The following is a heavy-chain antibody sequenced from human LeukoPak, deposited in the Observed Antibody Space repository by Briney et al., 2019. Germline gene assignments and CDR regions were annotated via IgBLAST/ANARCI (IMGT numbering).Heavy chain of an antibody. CDR1: GFSFTNYA. CDR3: AKMGPWALYYFDY. J-gene: IGHJ4*02. Sequence: GGSLRLSCTGSGFSFTNYAMHWVRQAPGEGLEWVAVISYDESKIYYADSVKGRFTISRDNSKNTLYLQMNSLRAEDTAVYYCAKMGPWALYYFDYWGQGTLVTVSS. V-gene: IGHV3-30*18. CDR2: ISYDESKI. D-gene: IGHD3-16*01.